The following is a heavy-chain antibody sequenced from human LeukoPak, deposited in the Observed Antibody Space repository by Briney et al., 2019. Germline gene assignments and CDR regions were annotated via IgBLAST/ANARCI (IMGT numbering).Heavy chain of an antibody. D-gene: IGHD4-17*01. CDR3: ARAADYGDEGFDY. J-gene: IGHJ4*02. CDR2: ISSSSSYI. CDR1: GFTFSSYW. V-gene: IGHV3-21*01. Sequence: SGGSLRLSCAASGFTFSSYWMNWVRQAPGKGLEWVSSISSSSSYIYYADSVKGRFTISRDNAKNSLYLQMNSLRAEDTAVYYCARAADYGDEGFDYWGQGTLVTVSS.